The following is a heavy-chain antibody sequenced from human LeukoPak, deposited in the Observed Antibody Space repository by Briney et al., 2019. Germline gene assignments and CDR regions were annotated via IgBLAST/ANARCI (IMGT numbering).Heavy chain of an antibody. V-gene: IGHV3-20*01. D-gene: IGHD1-7*01. Sequence: GGSLRLSCAASGFTFSDHYMDWVRQVPGKGLEWVSGTNRRGDITGYADFVKGRFTISRDNAKNSLYLQMNSLRVEDTALYHCARKGLGGELGGFDSWGQGTLVTVSS. CDR1: GFTFSDHY. J-gene: IGHJ4*02. CDR2: TNRRGDIT. CDR3: ARKGLGGELGGFDS.